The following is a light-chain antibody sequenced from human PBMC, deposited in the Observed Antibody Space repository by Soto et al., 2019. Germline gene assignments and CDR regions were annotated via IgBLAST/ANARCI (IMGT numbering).Light chain of an antibody. J-gene: IGKJ4*01. Sequence: DIQLTQSASSPSTSEGDRVTITCRASQSISSYLNWYQQKPGKAPKLLIYAASSLQSGVPSRFSGSGSGTDFTLTISSLQPEDIATYYCQQSYSTPLTFGGGTKVDIK. CDR3: QQSYSTPLT. V-gene: IGKV1-39*01. CDR1: QSISSY. CDR2: AAS.